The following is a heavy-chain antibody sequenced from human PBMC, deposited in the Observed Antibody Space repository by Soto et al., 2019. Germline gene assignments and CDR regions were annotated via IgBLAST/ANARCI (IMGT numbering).Heavy chain of an antibody. CDR3: ARPHGGSSGWDNWFDP. V-gene: IGHV4-59*01. CDR2: IYYSGST. CDR1: GCSLSSYY. D-gene: IGHD6-25*01. J-gene: IGHJ5*02. Sequence: SETLSLTCTVSGCSLSSYYLGWVRPPPGKGLEWIGYIYYSGSTNYNPSLKSRVTISVDTSKNQFSLKLSSVTAADTAVYYCARPHGGSSGWDNWFDPWGQGTLVTVSS.